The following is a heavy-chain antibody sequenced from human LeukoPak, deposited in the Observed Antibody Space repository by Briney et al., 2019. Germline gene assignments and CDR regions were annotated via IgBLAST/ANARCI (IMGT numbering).Heavy chain of an antibody. CDR2: IRGSGDRT. Sequence: GGSLRLSCAASGFTLGPYAMHWVRQAPGKGLEWVSAIRGSGDRTHYADSVKGRFTISRDNSKNTLYLQMNSLRAEDTAVYYCAKDSKIVGATFRSYHYMDVWGKGTAVTVSS. D-gene: IGHD1-26*01. CDR3: AKDSKIVGATFRSYHYMDV. V-gene: IGHV3-23*01. J-gene: IGHJ6*03. CDR1: GFTLGPYA.